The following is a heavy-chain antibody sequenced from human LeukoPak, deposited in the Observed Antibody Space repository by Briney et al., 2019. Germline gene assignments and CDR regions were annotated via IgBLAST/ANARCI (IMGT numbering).Heavy chain of an antibody. CDR2: MSYDGSNK. CDR3: AKFGTMVRGPILTSHFDY. CDR1: GFTFSRNA. J-gene: IGHJ4*02. Sequence: GGSLRLSCAVSGFTFSRNAMHWVRQAPVKGLEWVAVMSYDGSNKYYADSVKGRFTISRDNSKNTVYLQMNSLRVEDTAVYYCAKFGTMVRGPILTSHFDYWGQGTLVTVSS. V-gene: IGHV3-30-3*02. D-gene: IGHD3-10*01.